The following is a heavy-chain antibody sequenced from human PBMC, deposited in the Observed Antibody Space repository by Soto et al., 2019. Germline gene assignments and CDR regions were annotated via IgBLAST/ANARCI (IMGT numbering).Heavy chain of an antibody. CDR2: IDPSDSYT. J-gene: IGHJ6*02. V-gene: IGHV5-10-1*01. CDR3: VRKGIPVAAAPRRYYGLDV. Sequence: GESLKISCXGSGYSLSTFWITWVRQMPGKGLEWMGRIDPSDSYTNYSPSFQGPVTISVDKSISTAYLQWSSLKASDTAMYFCVRKGIPVAAAPRRYYGLDVWGQGTTVTVSS. CDR1: GYSLSTFW. D-gene: IGHD6-19*01.